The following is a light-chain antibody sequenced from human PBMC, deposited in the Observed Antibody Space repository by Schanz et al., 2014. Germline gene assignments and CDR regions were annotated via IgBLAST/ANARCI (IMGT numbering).Light chain of an antibody. CDR1: QSVSSY. CDR3: QQYGRSSWT. CDR2: DAS. V-gene: IGKV3-11*01. J-gene: IGKJ1*01. Sequence: EIVLTQSPATLSLSPGERATLSCRASQSVSSYLAWYQQKPGQAPRLLIYDASNRATGIPARFSGSGSGTDFTLTISSLEPEDFAVYYCQQYGRSSWTFGQGTKVEIK.